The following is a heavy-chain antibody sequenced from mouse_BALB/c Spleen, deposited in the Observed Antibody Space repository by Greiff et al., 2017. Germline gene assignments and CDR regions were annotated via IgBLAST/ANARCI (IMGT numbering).Heavy chain of an antibody. J-gene: IGHJ4*01. CDR3: VRQEGYGKFYYAMDY. D-gene: IGHD2-10*02. CDR2: IRSKSNNYAT. CDR1: GFTFNTYA. V-gene: IGHV10-1*02. Sequence: EVQLVESGGGLVQPKGSLKLSCAASGFTFNTYAMNWVRQAPGKGLEWVARIRSKSNNYATYYADSVKDRFTISRDDSQSMLYLQMNNLKTEDTAMYYCVRQEGYGKFYYAMDYWGQGTSVTVSS.